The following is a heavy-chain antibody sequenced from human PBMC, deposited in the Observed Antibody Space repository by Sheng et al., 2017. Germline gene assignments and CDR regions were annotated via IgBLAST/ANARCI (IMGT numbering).Heavy chain of an antibody. CDR1: DSIINNHW. Sequence: QVQLQESGPGLVKPSGAPVPHLCCLCDSIINNHWYHWVRQSPGEGLEWIAETFHAGNINYNPSPSTXRVTVSMDKSKNQISLKMTSVSAADTAVYYCVREPVGWLAFDVWGRGTVVTVSS. J-gene: IGHJ3*01. CDR3: VREPVGWLAFDV. D-gene: IGHD6-19*01. CDR2: TFHAGNI. V-gene: IGHV4-4*02.